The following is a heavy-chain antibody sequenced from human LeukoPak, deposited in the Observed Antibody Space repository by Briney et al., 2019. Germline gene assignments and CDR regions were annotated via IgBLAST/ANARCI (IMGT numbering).Heavy chain of an antibody. Sequence: GGSLRLSCAASGFTFSSYGMHWVRQAPGKGLEWVAVIWFGGTNKYFADSVKGRFTISRDNSKNTLYLQMNSLRAEDTAVYYCARRDGYNADFDYWGQGTLVTVSS. CDR3: ARRDGYNADFDY. D-gene: IGHD5-24*01. V-gene: IGHV3-33*01. J-gene: IGHJ4*02. CDR1: GFTFSSYG. CDR2: IWFGGTNK.